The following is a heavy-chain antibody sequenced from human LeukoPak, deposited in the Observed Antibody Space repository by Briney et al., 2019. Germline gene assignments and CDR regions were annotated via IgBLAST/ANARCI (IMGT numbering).Heavy chain of an antibody. CDR2: IKQDGSEK. V-gene: IGHV3-7*01. D-gene: IGHD5-24*01. J-gene: IGHJ3*02. CDR3: VRDGREGFDI. Sequence: GGSLRPSCSASGFTFSSYGMHWVRQAPGKGLEWVANIKQDGSEKYYVDSVKGRFTISRDNAKNSPYLQVSSLRAEDTAVYYCVRDGREGFDIWGHGTLVIVSS. CDR1: GFTFSSYG.